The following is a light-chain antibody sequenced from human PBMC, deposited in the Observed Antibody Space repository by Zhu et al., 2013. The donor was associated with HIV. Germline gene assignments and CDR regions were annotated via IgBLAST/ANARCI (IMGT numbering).Light chain of an antibody. J-gene: IGKJ4*01. V-gene: IGKV3D-20*02. CDR1: QTIGRNY. CDR3: QHRSSWSLA. Sequence: EIVLTQSPGTLSLSPGERAILSCRASQTIGRNYLAWYQQKPGQTPRLLIFAASSRATGIPARFSGSGSGTDFTLTISSLEPEDFAVYYCQHRSSWSLAFGGGTKVEIK. CDR2: AAS.